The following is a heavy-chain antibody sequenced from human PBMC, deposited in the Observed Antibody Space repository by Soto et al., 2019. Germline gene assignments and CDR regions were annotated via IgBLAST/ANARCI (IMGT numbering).Heavy chain of an antibody. CDR1: GGSVSSGSYY. Sequence: QVQLQESGPGLVKPLETLSLTCTVSGGSVSSGSYYWSWIRQPPGKGLEWIGYIYYSGSTNYNSSLMSRFTTAVHTSKNQSSLKLCSVTAADTAVYDCAGAGYGPYYFYYYAMDVWGQGTTVTVS. CDR3: AGAGYGPYYFYYYAMDV. CDR2: IYYSGST. D-gene: IGHD5-18*01. V-gene: IGHV4-61*01. J-gene: IGHJ6*02.